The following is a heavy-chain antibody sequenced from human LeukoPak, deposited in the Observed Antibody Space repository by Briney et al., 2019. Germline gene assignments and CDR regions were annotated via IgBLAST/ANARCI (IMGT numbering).Heavy chain of an antibody. V-gene: IGHV1-46*03. CDR3: ARVRSPQWLVGGDYFDY. D-gene: IGHD6-19*01. Sequence: ASVKVSCKASGYTFTSYYMHWVRQAPGQGLECMGIINPSGGSTSYAQKFQGRVTMTRDTSTSTVYMELSSLRSQDTAVYYCARVRSPQWLVGGDYFDYWGQGTLVTVSS. CDR1: GYTFTSYY. CDR2: INPSGGST. J-gene: IGHJ4*02.